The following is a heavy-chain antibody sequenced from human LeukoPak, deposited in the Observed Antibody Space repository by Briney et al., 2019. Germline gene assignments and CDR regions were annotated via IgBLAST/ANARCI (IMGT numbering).Heavy chain of an antibody. CDR1: GFTFSDYY. V-gene: IGHV3-11*01. Sequence: GGSLRLSCVASGFTFSDYYMSWIRQAPGKGLEWISYISSSGTTIYYTDSVKGRLTISRDNAKNSLYLQMNSLRAEDTAVYFCARSIAAADGGVYYYMDVWGKGTTVTISS. D-gene: IGHD6-25*01. CDR2: ISSSGTTI. J-gene: IGHJ6*03. CDR3: ARSIAAADGGVYYYMDV.